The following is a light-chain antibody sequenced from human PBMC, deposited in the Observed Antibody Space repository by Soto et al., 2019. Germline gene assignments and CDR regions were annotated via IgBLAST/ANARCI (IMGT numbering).Light chain of an antibody. CDR1: QSISRY. V-gene: IGKV1-39*01. CDR3: QQSYSFPRT. J-gene: IGKJ1*01. Sequence: DTQMTQSPSSLSASVGDRVTITCRASQSISRYLSWYQQKPGQAPKLLISAASNVQSGVPSRISGSGSGTDFTLTISSLQPEDFATYYCQQSYSFPRTFGQGTKVDIK. CDR2: AAS.